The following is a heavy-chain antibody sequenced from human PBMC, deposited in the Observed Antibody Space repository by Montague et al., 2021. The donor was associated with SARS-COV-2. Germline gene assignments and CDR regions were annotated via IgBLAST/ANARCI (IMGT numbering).Heavy chain of an antibody. J-gene: IGHJ5*02. V-gene: IGHV3-74*01. CDR1: GFTFSSYW. CDR3: ARGYFISGSPKTYNWFDP. Sequence: SLRLSCAASGFTFSSYWMHWVRQAPGKGLVWVSRVNSDGGSTVYADSVKGRFTISRDNAKNTLYLQMNSLRAEDTAVYYCARGYFISGSPKTYNWFDPWGQGTLVTVSS. D-gene: IGHD3-10*01. CDR2: VNSDGGST.